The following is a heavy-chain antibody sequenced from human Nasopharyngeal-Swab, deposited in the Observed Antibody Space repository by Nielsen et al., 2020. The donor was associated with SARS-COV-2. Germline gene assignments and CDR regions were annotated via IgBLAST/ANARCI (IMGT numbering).Heavy chain of an antibody. J-gene: IGHJ4*02. D-gene: IGHD2-2*01. CDR1: GYTFTSYA. CDR2: INTNTGNP. Sequence: ASVKVSCKASGYTFTSYAMNWVRQAPGQGLEWMGWINTNTGNPTYAQGFTGRFVFSLDTSVSTAYLQISSLKAEDTAVYYCARGRDPAAAIRYYFDYWGQGTLVTVSS. V-gene: IGHV7-4-1*02. CDR3: ARGRDPAAAIRYYFDY.